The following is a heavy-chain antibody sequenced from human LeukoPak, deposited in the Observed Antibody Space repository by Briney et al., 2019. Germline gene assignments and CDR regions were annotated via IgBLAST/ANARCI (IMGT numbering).Heavy chain of an antibody. CDR1: GFTFSSYG. J-gene: IGHJ4*02. CDR3: ARESIGIAVAGPLDS. CDR2: IWYDGSNK. V-gene: IGHV3-33*01. Sequence: GGSLRLSCAASGFTFSSYGMHWVRQAPGKGLEWVAVIWYDGSNKYYADSVKGRFTISRDNSKNTLYLQMNSLRAEDTAVYYCARESIGIAVAGPLDSWGQGTLVTVSP. D-gene: IGHD6-19*01.